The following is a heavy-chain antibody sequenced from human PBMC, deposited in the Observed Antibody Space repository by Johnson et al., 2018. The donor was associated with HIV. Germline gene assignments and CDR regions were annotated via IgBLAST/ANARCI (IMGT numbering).Heavy chain of an antibody. CDR1: GFTFSDYY. D-gene: IGHD6-13*01. Sequence: VQVVESGGGLVKPRGSLRLSCAASGFTFSDYYMSWIRQAPGKGLAWVSYISNEYYSDSVQGRFTISRDNSKNTLYLQMSSLRAEDTAVYYCAKDREAWYISRWSPTDAFDIWGQGTMVTVSS. CDR2: ISNE. J-gene: IGHJ3*02. CDR3: AKDREAWYISRWSPTDAFDI. V-gene: IGHV3-11*04.